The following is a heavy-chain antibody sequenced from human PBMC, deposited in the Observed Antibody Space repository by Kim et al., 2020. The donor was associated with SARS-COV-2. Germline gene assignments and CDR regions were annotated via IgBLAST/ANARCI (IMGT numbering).Heavy chain of an antibody. CDR2: IWYDGSNK. D-gene: IGHD2-15*01. V-gene: IGHV3-33*06. J-gene: IGHJ4*02. CDR1: GFTFSSYA. Sequence: GGSLRLSCAASGFTFSSYAMHWVRQAPGKGLEWVAVIWYDGSNKYYADSVKGRFTISRDNSKNTLYLQMNSLRAEDTAVYYCAKDRSVVVVAATNFDYWGQGTLVTVSS. CDR3: AKDRSVVVVAATNFDY.